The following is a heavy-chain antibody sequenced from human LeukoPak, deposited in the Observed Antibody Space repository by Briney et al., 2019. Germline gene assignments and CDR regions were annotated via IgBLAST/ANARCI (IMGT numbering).Heavy chain of an antibody. D-gene: IGHD1-26*01. CDR2: INYSGST. CDR1: GGSISSDNYQ. J-gene: IGHJ5*02. V-gene: IGHV4-61*01. Sequence: SQTLSLTCTVSGGSISSDNYQWSWIRQPPGKGLEWIGYINYSGSTNYNPSLKSRVTISVDTSKNQFSLKLSSVTAADTAVYYCAREEPDSWFDPWGQGTLVTVSS. CDR3: AREEPDSWFDP.